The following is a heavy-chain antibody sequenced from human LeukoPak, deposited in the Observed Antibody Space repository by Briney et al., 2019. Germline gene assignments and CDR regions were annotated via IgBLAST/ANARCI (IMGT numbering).Heavy chain of an antibody. J-gene: IGHJ4*02. CDR2: IIPILGIA. D-gene: IGHD5-12*01. V-gene: IGHV1-69*04. CDR3: ARVGGIVATIRDDY. Sequence: SVKVSCKASGGTFSSYAISWVRQAPGQGLEWMGRIIPILGIANYAQKFQGRVTIIADKSTSTAYMELSSLRSEDTAVYYCARVGGIVATIRDDYWGQGTLVTVSS. CDR1: GGTFSSYA.